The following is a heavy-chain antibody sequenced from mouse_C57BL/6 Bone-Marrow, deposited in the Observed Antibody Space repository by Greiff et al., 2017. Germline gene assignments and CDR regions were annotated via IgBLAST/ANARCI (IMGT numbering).Heavy chain of an antibody. CDR2: IYPRSGNT. D-gene: IGHD2-3*01. CDR1: GYTFTSYG. CDR3: ARWLLRYAMDY. J-gene: IGHJ4*01. V-gene: IGHV1-81*01. Sequence: VQRVESGAELARPGASVKLSCKASGYTFTSYGISWVKQRTGQGLEWIGEIYPRSGNTYYNEKFKGKATLTADKSSSTAYMELRSLTSEDSAVYFCARWLLRYAMDYWGQGTSVTVSS.